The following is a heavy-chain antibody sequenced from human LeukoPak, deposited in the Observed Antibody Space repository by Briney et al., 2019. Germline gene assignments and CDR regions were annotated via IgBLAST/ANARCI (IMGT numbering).Heavy chain of an antibody. V-gene: IGHV1-69*01. CDR1: GGTFSTYS. D-gene: IGHD2-15*01. Sequence: GASVKVSCKASGGTFSTYSMTWVRQAPGQGLEWVGGVIPIFGTENKAQKFQGRVTITADESTSTMYMELRSLRSEDTAVYYCAXXXXXXXXXXSCFGAGLAFDIWGQGTMVTVSS. J-gene: IGHJ3*02. CDR2: VIPIFGTE. CDR3: AXXXXXXXXXXSCFGAGLAFDI.